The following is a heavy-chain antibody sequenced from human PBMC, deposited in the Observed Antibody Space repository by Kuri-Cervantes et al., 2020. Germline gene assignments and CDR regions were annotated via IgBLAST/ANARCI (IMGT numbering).Heavy chain of an antibody. CDR1: GGTFSSYA. Sequence: SVKVSCKASGGTFSSYAISWVRQAPGQGLEWMGGIIPIFGTANYAQKSQGSVTITTDESTSTAYMELSSLRSEDTAVYYCARDVIAAAGTGSVNWFDPWGQGTLVTVSS. D-gene: IGHD6-13*01. CDR3: ARDVIAAAGTGSVNWFDP. CDR2: IIPIFGTA. J-gene: IGHJ5*02. V-gene: IGHV1-69*05.